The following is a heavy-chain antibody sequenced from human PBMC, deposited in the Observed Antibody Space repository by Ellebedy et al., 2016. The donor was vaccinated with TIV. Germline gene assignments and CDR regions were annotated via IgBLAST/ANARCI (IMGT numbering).Heavy chain of an antibody. Sequence: AASVKVSCKASGYTFTGYYMHWVRQAPGQGLEWMGWINPNSGATRYEKKFQGSVTMTGDTSITTAYMDLRKLRSDDTAVYYCARANRPITMARGLITPPDHWGQGTLVTVSS. V-gene: IGHV1-2*02. CDR2: INPNSGAT. D-gene: IGHD3-10*01. CDR1: GYTFTGYY. CDR3: ARANRPITMARGLITPPDH. J-gene: IGHJ4*02.